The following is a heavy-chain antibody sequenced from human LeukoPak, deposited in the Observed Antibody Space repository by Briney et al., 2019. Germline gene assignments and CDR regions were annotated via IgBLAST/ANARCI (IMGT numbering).Heavy chain of an antibody. CDR1: GFTFSSYS. J-gene: IGHJ4*02. Sequence: GGSLRFSCADSGFTFSSYSMNWVRQAPGKGLEWVSSISSGSKYRYNADSVTGRFTISRDNANRSLYLQMNSLRVEDTAVYYCARALSYSYGSMDFWGQGTLVIVSS. CDR3: ARALSYSYGSMDF. CDR2: ISSGSKYR. V-gene: IGHV3-21*01. D-gene: IGHD5-18*01.